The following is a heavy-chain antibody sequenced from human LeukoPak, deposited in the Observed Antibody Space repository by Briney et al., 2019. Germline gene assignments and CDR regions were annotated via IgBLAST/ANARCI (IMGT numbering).Heavy chain of an antibody. CDR2: ISGSGGST. Sequence: GGSLRLSCAASGFTLSSYAMSWVRQAPGKGLEWVSAISGSGGSTYYVDSVKGRFTISRDNSKNTLYLQMNSLRAEDTAVYYCAKGRTYSSSSPFDYWGQGTLVTVSS. D-gene: IGHD6-6*01. J-gene: IGHJ4*02. V-gene: IGHV3-23*01. CDR3: AKGRTYSSSSPFDY. CDR1: GFTLSSYA.